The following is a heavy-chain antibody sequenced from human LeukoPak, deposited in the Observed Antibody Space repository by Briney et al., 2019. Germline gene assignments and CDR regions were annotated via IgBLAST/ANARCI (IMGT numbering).Heavy chain of an antibody. CDR3: AREDYYDSSGYSLPYYGMDV. CDR1: GYTFTSYY. Sequence: ASVKVSCKASGYTFTSYYMHWVRQASGQGLEWMGIINPSGGSTSYAQKFQGRVTMTRDTSTSTVYMELSSLRSEDTAVYYCAREDYYDSSGYSLPYYGMDVWGQGTTVTVSS. V-gene: IGHV1-46*01. CDR2: INPSGGST. D-gene: IGHD3-22*01. J-gene: IGHJ6*02.